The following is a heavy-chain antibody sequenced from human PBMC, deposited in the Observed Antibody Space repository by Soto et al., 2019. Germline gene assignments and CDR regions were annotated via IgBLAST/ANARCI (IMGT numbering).Heavy chain of an antibody. CDR3: ARRYSSSLDF. J-gene: IGHJ4*02. CDR2: IFYSGST. D-gene: IGHD6-13*01. Sequence: QMQLQESGPGLVKPSETLSLTCTVSGGSISSYYWSWIRQPPGKGLEWIGYIFYSGSTNYNPSLKSRVTISVDTSKNQFSLKLSSVTAADTAVYYCARRYSSSLDFWGQGTLVTVSS. CDR1: GGSISSYY. V-gene: IGHV4-59*08.